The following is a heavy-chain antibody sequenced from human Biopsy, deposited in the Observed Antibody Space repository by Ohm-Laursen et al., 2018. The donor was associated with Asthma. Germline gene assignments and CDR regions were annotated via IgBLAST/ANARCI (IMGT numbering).Heavy chain of an antibody. CDR3: AAGRTSLQGESLI. CDR2: IVFASGAP. Sequence: SVKVSCNASGVALSGYTFEWVRQARGLGLEWIAGIVFASGAPNYAQNFQDRLTVTRDLSAGSVSMELRGLSSTDPAVYYCAAGRTSLQGESLIWGQGTLVSVSS. CDR1: GVALSGYT. D-gene: IGHD2/OR15-2a*01. V-gene: IGHV1-58*01. J-gene: IGHJ4*01.